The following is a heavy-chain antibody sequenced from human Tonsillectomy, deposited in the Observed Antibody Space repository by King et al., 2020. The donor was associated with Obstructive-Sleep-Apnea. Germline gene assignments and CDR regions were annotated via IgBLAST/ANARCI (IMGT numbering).Heavy chain of an antibody. Sequence: VQLQESGPGLVKPSQTLSLTCAVSGGSISSGGYSWSWIRQPPGKGLEWIGYIYYNGNTIYNPSLQSRVTISIDTSKNQFSLKLTSVTAADTAVYFCARGGHYFDYGGQGTLITVSS. CDR2: IYYNGNT. J-gene: IGHJ4*02. CDR1: GGSISSGGYS. V-gene: IGHV4-30-4*07. CDR3: ARGGHYFDY.